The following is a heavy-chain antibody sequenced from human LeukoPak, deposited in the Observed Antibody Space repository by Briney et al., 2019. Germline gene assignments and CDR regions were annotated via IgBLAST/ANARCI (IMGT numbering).Heavy chain of an antibody. CDR1: GFTLSNYE. D-gene: IGHD6-19*01. V-gene: IGHV3-48*03. Sequence: GGSLRLSCAASGFTLSNYEMNWVRQAPGKGLEWVSYISTRATTIYYTDSVKGRFTISRDNANHSLYLQMNSLRAEDAAVYYCARGWYSSCWSLDYWGQGTLVTVSS. CDR3: ARGWYSSCWSLDY. CDR2: ISTRATTI. J-gene: IGHJ4*02.